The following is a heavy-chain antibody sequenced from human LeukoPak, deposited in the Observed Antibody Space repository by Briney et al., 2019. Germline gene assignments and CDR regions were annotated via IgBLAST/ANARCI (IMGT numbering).Heavy chain of an antibody. CDR3: ARGEGSYYPNNDY. CDR2: INHSGST. Sequence: SETLSLTCAVYGGSFSGYYWSWIRQPPGKGLEWIGEINHSGSTNYNPSLKSRVTISVDTSKNQFSLKLTSVTAADTAVYYCARGEGSYYPNNDYWGQGTLVTVSS. D-gene: IGHD3-10*01. CDR1: GGSFSGYY. V-gene: IGHV4-34*01. J-gene: IGHJ4*02.